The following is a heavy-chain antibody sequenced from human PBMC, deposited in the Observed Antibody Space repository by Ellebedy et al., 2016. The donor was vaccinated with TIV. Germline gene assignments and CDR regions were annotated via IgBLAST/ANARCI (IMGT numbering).Heavy chain of an antibody. CDR1: GFSFSNYA. CDR2: LSASGVST. J-gene: IGHJ4*02. CDR3: AKMSWWGGFDY. Sequence: GESLKISCAASGFSFSNYAMNWVRQAPGKGLEWVSSLSASGVSTYYADSVKGRFSISRDNSKNTMSLNMSSLRANDTAIYYCAKMSWWGGFDYWGQGTLVTVSS. V-gene: IGHV3-23*01. D-gene: IGHD2-15*01.